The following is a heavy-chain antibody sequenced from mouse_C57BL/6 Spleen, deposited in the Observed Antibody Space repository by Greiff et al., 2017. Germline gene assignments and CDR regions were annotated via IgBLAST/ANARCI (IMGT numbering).Heavy chain of an antibody. V-gene: IGHV3-6*01. CDR1: GYSITSGYY. D-gene: IGHD1-1*01. CDR3: ARRGPITTVVATNFDV. J-gene: IGHJ1*03. Sequence: EVKLVESGPGLVKPSQSLSLTCSVTGYSITSGYYWNWIRQFPGNKLEWMGYISYDGSNNYNPSLKNRISITRDTSKNQFFLKLNSVTTEDTATYYCARRGPITTVVATNFDVWGTGTTVTVSS. CDR2: ISYDGSN.